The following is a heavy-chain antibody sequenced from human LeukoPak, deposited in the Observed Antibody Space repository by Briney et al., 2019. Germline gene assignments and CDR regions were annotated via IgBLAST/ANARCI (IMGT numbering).Heavy chain of an antibody. Sequence: PVASVKVSCKASGYTFTSYYMHWVRQAPGQGLEWMGWINPNSGGTNYAQKFQGRVTMTRDTSISTAYMELSRLRSDDTAVYYCARDGHIVVVTSDDAFDIWGQGTMVTVSS. V-gene: IGHV1-2*02. D-gene: IGHD2-21*02. J-gene: IGHJ3*02. CDR1: GYTFTSYY. CDR3: ARDGHIVVVTSDDAFDI. CDR2: INPNSGGT.